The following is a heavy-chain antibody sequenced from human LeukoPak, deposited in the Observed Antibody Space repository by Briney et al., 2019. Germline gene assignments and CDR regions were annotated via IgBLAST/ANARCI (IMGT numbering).Heavy chain of an antibody. Sequence: GEPLRISCKASGYRFTSYWISWVRQLPGKGLEWWGRIDPSDSYTNYSPFFQGHLTISADKSISTAYLQWSSLKASDTAMYYCARHQLLGPCFKGVCSDAFDIWGQGTMVTVSS. CDR2: IDPSDSYT. D-gene: IGHD2-8*01. V-gene: IGHV5-10-1*01. CDR1: GYRFTSYW. CDR3: ARHQLLGPCFKGVCSDAFDI. J-gene: IGHJ3*02.